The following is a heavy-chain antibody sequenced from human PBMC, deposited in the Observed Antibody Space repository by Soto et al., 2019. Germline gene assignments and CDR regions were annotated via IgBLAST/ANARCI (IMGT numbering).Heavy chain of an antibody. CDR3: ARGSPREYYYDSSGYRTQDGEDY. CDR2: IYYSGST. J-gene: IGHJ4*02. V-gene: IGHV4-30-4*01. CDR1: GGSISSGDYY. Sequence: SETLSLTCTVSGGSISSGDYYWSWIRQPPGKGLEWIGYIYYSGSTYYNPSLKSRVTISVDTSKNQFSLKLSSVTAADTAVYYCARGSPREYYYDSSGYRTQDGEDYWGQGTLVTVSS. D-gene: IGHD3-22*01.